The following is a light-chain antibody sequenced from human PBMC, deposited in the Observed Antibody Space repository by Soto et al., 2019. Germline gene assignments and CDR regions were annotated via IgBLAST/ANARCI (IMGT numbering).Light chain of an antibody. Sequence: EIVLTQSPGTLSLSPGERATLSCRASPSVSSSYLAWYQQKPGQAPRLLIYGASSRATGIPDRFSGSGSGTDFTLTISRLEPEDFAVYYCQQYGSLFGQGTKLEIK. CDR1: PSVSSSY. CDR2: GAS. J-gene: IGKJ2*01. V-gene: IGKV3-20*01. CDR3: QQYGSL.